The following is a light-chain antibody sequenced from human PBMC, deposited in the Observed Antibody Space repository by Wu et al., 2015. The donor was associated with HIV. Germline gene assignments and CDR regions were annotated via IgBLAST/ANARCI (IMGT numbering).Light chain of an antibody. Sequence: EIVLTQSPGTLSLSPGERATLSCRASQSVSSSYLAWYQQKPGQAPRLLIYGASTRATGIPARFSGSGSGTEFTLTISSLQSEDLAVYYCQQYNDWPRTFGQGTKVEF. CDR3: QQYNDWPRT. CDR1: QSVSSS. CDR2: GAS. V-gene: IGKV3-15*01. J-gene: IGKJ1*01.